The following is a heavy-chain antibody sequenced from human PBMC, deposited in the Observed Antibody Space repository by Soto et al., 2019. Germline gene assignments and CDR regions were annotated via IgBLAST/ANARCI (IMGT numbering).Heavy chain of an antibody. Sequence: PSETLSLTCAASGYSISSGYYWGWIRQPPGKGLEWIGSIYHSGSTYYNPSLKSRVTISVDTSKNQFSLKLSSVTAADTAVYYCACRHFDWLSGDYGMDVWGQGTTVTVSS. D-gene: IGHD3-9*01. CDR3: ACRHFDWLSGDYGMDV. CDR1: GYSISSGYY. V-gene: IGHV4-38-2*01. J-gene: IGHJ6*02. CDR2: IYHSGST.